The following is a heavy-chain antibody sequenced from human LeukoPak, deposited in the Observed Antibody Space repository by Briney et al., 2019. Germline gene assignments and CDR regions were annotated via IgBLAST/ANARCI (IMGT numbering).Heavy chain of an antibody. CDR1: GYSISSGYY. J-gene: IGHJ4*02. CDR3: ARVQQDIVVVPAAAFDY. V-gene: IGHV4-38-2*01. Sequence: SETLSLTCAVSGYSISSGYYWGWIRQPPGKGLEWIGSIYHSGSTYYNPSLKSRVTISVDTSKNQFSLKLSSVTAADTAVYYCARVQQDIVVVPAAAFDYWGRGTLVTVSS. D-gene: IGHD2-2*01. CDR2: IYHSGST.